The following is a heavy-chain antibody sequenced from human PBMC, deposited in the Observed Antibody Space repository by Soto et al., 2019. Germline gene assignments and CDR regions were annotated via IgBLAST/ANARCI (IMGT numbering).Heavy chain of an antibody. CDR1: GFTFSSYG. J-gene: IGHJ6*02. Sequence: LRLSCAASGFTFSSYGMHWVRQAPGKGLEWVAVISYDGSEKYYVDSVKGRFTISRDNAKNSLYLQMNSLRAEDTAVYYCARGLDCSGGSCYFPYYYGVDVWGQGTTVTVSS. V-gene: IGHV3-30*03. CDR2: ISYDGSEK. CDR3: ARGLDCSGGSCYFPYYYGVDV. D-gene: IGHD2-15*01.